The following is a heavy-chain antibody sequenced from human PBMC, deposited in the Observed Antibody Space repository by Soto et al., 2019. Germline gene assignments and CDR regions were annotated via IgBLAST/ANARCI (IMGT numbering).Heavy chain of an antibody. CDR1: GGSFSGYY. CDR2: INHSGST. D-gene: IGHD5-12*01. Sequence: SETLSLTCAVYGGSFSGYYWSWIRQPPGKGLEWIGEINHSGSTNYNPSLKSRVTISVDTSKNQFSLKLSSVTAADTAVYYCARGNRYSGYDYPDYWGQGTLVTVSS. J-gene: IGHJ4*02. V-gene: IGHV4-34*01. CDR3: ARGNRYSGYDYPDY.